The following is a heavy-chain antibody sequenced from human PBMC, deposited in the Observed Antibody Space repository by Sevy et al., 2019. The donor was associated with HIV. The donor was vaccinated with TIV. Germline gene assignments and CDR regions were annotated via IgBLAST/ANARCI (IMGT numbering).Heavy chain of an antibody. J-gene: IGHJ6*02. CDR3: ARLTTQPTSDLYGLDV. V-gene: IGHV1-2*02. CDR2: INSDSGVT. Sequence: ASVKVSCKASGYIFTDYYIHWVRQAPGQGLEWMAWINSDSGVTNYAQRFQGEVTVTRDTSLNTAYLELTNLKSNDTAIYYCARLTTQPTSDLYGLDVWGQGTTVTVSS. D-gene: IGHD4-17*01. CDR1: GYIFTDYY.